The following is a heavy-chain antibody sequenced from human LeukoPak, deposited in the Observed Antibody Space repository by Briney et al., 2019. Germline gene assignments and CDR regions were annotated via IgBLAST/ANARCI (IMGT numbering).Heavy chain of an antibody. CDR2: IKQDGSEK. CDR3: ARDGTYTDYDPDFDI. J-gene: IGHJ4*02. CDR1: GFTFSRFW. D-gene: IGHD5-12*01. Sequence: GGSLRLSCAASGFTFSRFWMSCVRQAPGKGLEWVANIKQDGSEKYYVDSVEGRFTISRDNAKNSLYLQMNSLRAEDTAVFYCARDGTYTDYDPDFDIWGQGTLVTVSS. V-gene: IGHV3-7*04.